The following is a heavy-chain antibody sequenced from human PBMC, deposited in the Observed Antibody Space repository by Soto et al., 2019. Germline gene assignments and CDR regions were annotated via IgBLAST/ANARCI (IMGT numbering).Heavy chain of an antibody. CDR2: ISYDGSNK. CDR3: AKDVYSYGCSDY. Sequence: QVQLVESGGGVVQPGRSLRLSCAASGFTFSSYGMHWVRQAPGKGLEWVAVISYDGSNKYYADSVKGRFTTSRDNSKNTLYLQMNSLRAEDTAVYYCAKDVYSYGCSDYWGQGTLVTVSS. V-gene: IGHV3-30*18. J-gene: IGHJ4*02. CDR1: GFTFSSYG. D-gene: IGHD5-18*01.